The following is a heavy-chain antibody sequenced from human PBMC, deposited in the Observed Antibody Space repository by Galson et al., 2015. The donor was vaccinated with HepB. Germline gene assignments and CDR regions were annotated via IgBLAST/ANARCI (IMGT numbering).Heavy chain of an antibody. Sequence: LRLSCAASGFTFSSYWMSWVRQAPGKGLEWVANIKQDGSEKYYVDSVKGRFTISRDNAKNSLYLQMNSLRAEDTAVYYCARDRPIDPWAAAGTYDAFDIWGQGTMVTVSS. D-gene: IGHD6-13*01. V-gene: IGHV3-7*03. J-gene: IGHJ3*02. CDR2: IKQDGSEK. CDR1: GFTFSSYW. CDR3: ARDRPIDPWAAAGTYDAFDI.